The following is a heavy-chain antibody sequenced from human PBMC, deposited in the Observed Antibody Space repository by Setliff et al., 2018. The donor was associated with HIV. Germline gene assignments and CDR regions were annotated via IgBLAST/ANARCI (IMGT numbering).Heavy chain of an antibody. D-gene: IGHD3-22*01. V-gene: IGHV1-8*02. CDR3: ARARTDHYDRGRRSHYYIDV. J-gene: IGHJ6*03. CDR2: MNPGSRNT. Sequence: ASVKVSCKPSGYTFTNYDINWVRQAAGQGLEWMGWMNPGSRNTGYAQRLEGSVTMTWDTSISTAYMELNNVKFEDTAVYYCARARTDHYDRGRRSHYYIDVWAGGATVTVSS. CDR1: GYTFTNYD.